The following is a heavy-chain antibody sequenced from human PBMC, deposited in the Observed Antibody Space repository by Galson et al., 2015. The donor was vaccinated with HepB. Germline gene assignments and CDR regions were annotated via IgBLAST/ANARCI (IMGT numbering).Heavy chain of an antibody. CDR1: GYTFTSYD. D-gene: IGHD4-17*01. CDR2: TNPNSGNT. J-gene: IGHJ4*02. V-gene: IGHV1-8*01. CDR3: ARKGLTTVTQLPLDY. Sequence: SVKVSCKASGYTFTSYDINWVRQATGQGLEWMGWTNPNSGNTGYAQKFQGGGTMTRNTSISTAYMELSSLRSEDTAVYYCARKGLTTVTQLPLDYWGQGTLVTVSS.